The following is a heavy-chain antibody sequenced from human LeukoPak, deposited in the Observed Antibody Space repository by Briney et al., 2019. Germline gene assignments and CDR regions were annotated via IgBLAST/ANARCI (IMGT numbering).Heavy chain of an antibody. CDR2: FDPEDGET. D-gene: IGHD3-22*01. V-gene: IGHV1-24*01. CDR1: GYTLTELS. CDR3: ATKGRGGITMILYGMDV. J-gene: IGHJ6*02. Sequence: GASVTVSFKVSGYTLTELSMHWVRQAPGKGLEWMGGFDPEDGETIYAQKFQGRVTMTEDTSTDTAYMELSSLRSEDTAVYYCATKGRGGITMILYGMDVWGQGTTVTVSS.